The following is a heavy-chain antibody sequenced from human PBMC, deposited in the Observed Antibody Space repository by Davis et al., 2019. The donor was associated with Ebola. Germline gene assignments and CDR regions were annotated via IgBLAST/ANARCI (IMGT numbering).Heavy chain of an antibody. D-gene: IGHD6-13*01. J-gene: IGHJ5*02. CDR2: IDTDGSGT. CDR1: GFTFRSYW. CDR3: ARGKFGRSWHSRWFDP. V-gene: IGHV3-74*01. Sequence: HTGGSLRLSCAASGFTFRSYWMHWVRQAPGKGLVWVSRIDTDGSGTSYADSVRGRFTISRDNAKNTLHLQMNNLRADDTAVYYCARGKFGRSWHSRWFDPWGQGTLVTVSS.